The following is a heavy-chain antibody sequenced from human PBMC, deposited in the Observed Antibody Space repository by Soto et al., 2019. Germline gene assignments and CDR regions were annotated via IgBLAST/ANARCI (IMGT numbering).Heavy chain of an antibody. D-gene: IGHD3-3*01. CDR1: GGSTDSLY. V-gene: IGHV4-59*12. CDR3: ASQGYYDLLSGYYLFDY. J-gene: IGHJ4*02. Sequence: QVQLQESGPGLVKPSETLFVTCTVSGGSTDSLYWSWVRQPPGKGLEWIGYVSYSGSTTYNPSLKSRVIVSIDTSKNPFSLKLPSVTAADTAVYYCASQGYYDLLSGYYLFDYWGQGILVTVSS. CDR2: VSYSGST.